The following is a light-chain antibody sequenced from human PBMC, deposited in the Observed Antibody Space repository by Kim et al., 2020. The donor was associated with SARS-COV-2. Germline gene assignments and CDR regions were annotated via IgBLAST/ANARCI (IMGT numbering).Light chain of an antibody. Sequence: SPGERATLSCRASQSVSSSYLAWYQQKPGQAPRLLISGASSRATGIPDRFSGSGSGTDFTLTITRLEPEDFAVYYCQQYGSSPPTFGQGTKVEIK. CDR2: GAS. V-gene: IGKV3-20*01. J-gene: IGKJ1*01. CDR3: QQYGSSPPT. CDR1: QSVSSSY.